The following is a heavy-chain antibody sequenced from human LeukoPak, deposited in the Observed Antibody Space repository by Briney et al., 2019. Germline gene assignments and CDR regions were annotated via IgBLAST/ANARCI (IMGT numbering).Heavy chain of an antibody. J-gene: IGHJ5*02. CDR3: ARVWVDYGDYLYPSGNWFDP. Sequence: PGGSLRLSCAASGFTFSDYYMSWIRQAPGKGLEWVSYISSSGSTIYYADSVKGRFTISRDNAKNSLYLQMNSLRAEDTAVYYCARVWVDYGDYLYPSGNWFDPWGQGTLVTVSS. CDR1: GFTFSDYY. D-gene: IGHD4-17*01. CDR2: ISSSGSTI. V-gene: IGHV3-11*04.